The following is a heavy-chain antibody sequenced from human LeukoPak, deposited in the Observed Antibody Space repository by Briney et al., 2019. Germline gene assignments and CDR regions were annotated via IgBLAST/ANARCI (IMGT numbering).Heavy chain of an antibody. D-gene: IGHD2-15*01. CDR3: ARLRGYCSGGSCYSLSYYFDY. V-gene: IGHV4-34*01. CDR2: INHSGST. J-gene: IGHJ4*02. Sequence: SETLSLTCAVYGGSFSGYYWSWIRQPPGKGLEWIGEINHSGSTNYNPSLTSRVTISVDTSKNQFSLKLSSVTAADTAVYYCARLRGYCSGGSCYSLSYYFDYWGQGTMVTVSS. CDR1: GGSFSGYY.